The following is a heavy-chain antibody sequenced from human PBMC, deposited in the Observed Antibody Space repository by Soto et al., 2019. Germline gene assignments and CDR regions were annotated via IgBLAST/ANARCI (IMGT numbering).Heavy chain of an antibody. CDR2: ISSTTGTI. Sequence: QVQLVESGGGLGKPGGSLRLSCAASGFTFSDYYMTWIRQAPGKGLEWVSYISSTTGTIYYVDSVKGRFTISRDNAKDSLFLQMSSLRAEDTAVYYCARVGQDYYYGMDVWGQGTTVTVSS. CDR1: GFTFSDYY. V-gene: IGHV3-11*01. J-gene: IGHJ6*02. CDR3: ARVGQDYYYGMDV.